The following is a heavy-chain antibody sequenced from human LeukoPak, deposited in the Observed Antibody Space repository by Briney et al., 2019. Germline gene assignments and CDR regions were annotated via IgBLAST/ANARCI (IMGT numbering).Heavy chain of an antibody. J-gene: IGHJ3*02. CDR3: ARFSRITWGDWGDAFDI. D-gene: IGHD2-21*02. CDR1: GGSFSDYF. CDR2: IDDAGNT. V-gene: IGHV4-34*01. Sequence: SETLSLTCSVYGGSFSDYFWSWIRQSPGKGLEWIGEIDDAGNTNYNPSLMSRVIVSMEKSKKQFSLGMRSVAAADTAVYYCARFSRITWGDWGDAFDIWGQGTTVIVSS.